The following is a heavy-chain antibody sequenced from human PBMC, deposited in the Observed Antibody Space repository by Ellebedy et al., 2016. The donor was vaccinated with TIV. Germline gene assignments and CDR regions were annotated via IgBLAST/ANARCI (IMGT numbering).Heavy chain of an antibody. CDR3: ARDCREVPRIYYFDY. V-gene: IGHV4-4*02. J-gene: IGHJ4*02. CDR2: IYYSGSR. D-gene: IGHD3-3*01. CDR1: GASISSGSW. Sequence: SETLSLTXAVSGASISSGSWWRWVRQPPGKGLEWIGEIYYSGSRNYNPSLKSRVTMSVDKSKRQFSLRLSSVTAADTAVYYCARDCREVPRIYYFDYWGQGTLVTVSS.